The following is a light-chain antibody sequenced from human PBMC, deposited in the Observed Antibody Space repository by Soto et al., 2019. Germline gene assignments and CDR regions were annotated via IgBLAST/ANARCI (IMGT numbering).Light chain of an antibody. CDR3: QQYGSSPPLS. V-gene: IGKV3-20*01. CDR2: GAS. CDR1: QSIGLA. J-gene: IGKJ4*01. Sequence: EIVLTQSPATLSLSPGERATLSCRASQSIGLAIAWYQHKPGQAPRLLIYGASSRATGIPDRFSGSGSGTDFTLTISRLEPEDFAVYYCQQYGSSPPLSFGGGTKVDIK.